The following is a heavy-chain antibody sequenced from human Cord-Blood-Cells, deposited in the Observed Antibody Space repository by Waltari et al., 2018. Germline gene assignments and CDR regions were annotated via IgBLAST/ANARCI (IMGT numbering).Heavy chain of an antibody. CDR2: INHSGST. CDR1: GGSFSGYY. J-gene: IGHJ3*02. V-gene: IGHV4-34*01. Sequence: QVQLQQWGAGLLKPSETLSLTCAVYGGSFSGYYRSWIRQPPGKGLEWIGEINHSGSTNYNPSLKSRVTISVDTSKNQFSLKLSSVTAADTAVYYCARDIVGANDAFDIWGQGTMVTVSS. D-gene: IGHD1-26*01. CDR3: ARDIVGANDAFDI.